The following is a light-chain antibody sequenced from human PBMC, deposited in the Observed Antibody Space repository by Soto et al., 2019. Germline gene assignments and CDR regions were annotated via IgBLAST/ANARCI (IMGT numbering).Light chain of an antibody. J-gene: IGKJ5*01. V-gene: IGKV3-15*01. Sequence: EIVMTQSPATLSVSPVEIATLSCRASQSVSSNLAWYQQKPGQAPRLLIYGASTRATGIPARFSGSGSGTEFTLTISSLQSEDFAVYYCQQYNNWPPITFGQGTQREIK. CDR3: QQYNNWPPIT. CDR2: GAS. CDR1: QSVSSN.